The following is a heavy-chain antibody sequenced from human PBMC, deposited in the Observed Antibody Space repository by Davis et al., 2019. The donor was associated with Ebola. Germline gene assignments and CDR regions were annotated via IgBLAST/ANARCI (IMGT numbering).Heavy chain of an antibody. CDR1: GYTFTSYA. V-gene: IGHV1-3*01. CDR3: ASSLWFGEFGY. CDR2: INAGNGNT. D-gene: IGHD3-10*01. J-gene: IGHJ4*02. Sequence: AASVKVSCKASGYTFTSYAMNWVRQAPGQGLEWMGWINAGNGNTKYSQKFQGRVTITRDTSASTAYMELSSLRSEDTAVYYCASSLWFGEFGYWGQGTLVTVSS.